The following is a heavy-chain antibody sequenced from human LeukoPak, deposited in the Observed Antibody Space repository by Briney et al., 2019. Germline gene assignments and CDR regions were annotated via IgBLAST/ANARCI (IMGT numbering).Heavy chain of an antibody. CDR2: ISGSGGST. Sequence: GGSLRLSCAASGFTFSSYGMSWVRQAPGKGLEWVSAISGSGGSTYYADSVKGRFTISRDNSKNTLYLQMNSLRAEDTAVYYCAKPVRMAAAGSSFDYWGQGTLVTVSS. CDR1: GFTFSSYG. CDR3: AKPVRMAAAGSSFDY. J-gene: IGHJ4*02. V-gene: IGHV3-23*01. D-gene: IGHD6-13*01.